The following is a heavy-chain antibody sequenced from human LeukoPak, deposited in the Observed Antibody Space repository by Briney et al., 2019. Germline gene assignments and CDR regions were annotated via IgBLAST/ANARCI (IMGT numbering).Heavy chain of an antibody. CDR1: GFTFSSYS. CDR2: ISSSSSCI. Sequence: PAGSLRLSCAASGFTFSSYSMNWVRPAPGKGLEWVSSISSSSSCIYYADSVKGRFTISRDNAKPSLYLQMHSLRAEDTAVYYCATPLITFGGVIGSIDYGGQGTLVTVSS. CDR3: ATPLITFGGVIGSIDY. J-gene: IGHJ4*02. D-gene: IGHD3-16*02. V-gene: IGHV3-21*01.